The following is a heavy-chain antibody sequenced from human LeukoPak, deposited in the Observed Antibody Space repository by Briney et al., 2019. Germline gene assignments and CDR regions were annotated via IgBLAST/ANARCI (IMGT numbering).Heavy chain of an antibody. Sequence: SETLSLTCTDSGGSISSNYWSWIRQPAGKGLEWIGRIYNSGNINYNPSLKSRATMSVDASKNQFSLKLSSVTAADTAIYYCARSRPVHCSIISCYGLDPFAYWGQGTLVTVSS. CDR2: IYNSGNI. D-gene: IGHD2-2*01. V-gene: IGHV4-4*07. CDR3: ARSRPVHCSIISCYGLDPFAY. CDR1: GGSISSNY. J-gene: IGHJ4*02.